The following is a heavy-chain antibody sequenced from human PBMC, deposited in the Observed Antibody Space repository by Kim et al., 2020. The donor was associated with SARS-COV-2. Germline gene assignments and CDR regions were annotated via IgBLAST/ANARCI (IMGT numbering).Heavy chain of an antibody. J-gene: IGHJ4*02. D-gene: IGHD6-6*01. V-gene: IGHV3-30-3*01. Sequence: SNKYHEDSVKGRFTVSRDNSKNTLYLQMNSLRAEDTAVYYCARDRSSVDSWGQGTLVTVSS. CDR2: SNK. CDR3: ARDRSSVDS.